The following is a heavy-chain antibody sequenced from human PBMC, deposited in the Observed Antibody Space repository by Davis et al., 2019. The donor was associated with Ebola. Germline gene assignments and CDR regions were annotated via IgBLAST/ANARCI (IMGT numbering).Heavy chain of an antibody. CDR1: GFTFSSYE. CDR3: ARGNGDYGLLVDY. Sequence: GESLKISCAASGFTFSSYEMNWVRQAPGKGLEWVSYISSSGSTIYYADSVKGRFTISRDNSKNTLYLQMNSLRAEDTAVYYCARGNGDYGLLVDYWGQGTLVTVSS. J-gene: IGHJ4*02. V-gene: IGHV3-48*03. D-gene: IGHD4-17*01. CDR2: ISSSGSTI.